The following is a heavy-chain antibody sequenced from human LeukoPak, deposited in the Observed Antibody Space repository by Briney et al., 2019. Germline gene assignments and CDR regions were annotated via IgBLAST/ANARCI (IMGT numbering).Heavy chain of an antibody. CDR1: GYTYTSYY. CDR2: INLSGGST. D-gene: IGHD3-3*01. CDR3: ARDLKDFWSGYYGY. Sequence: GASVKVSCKASGYTYTSYYMHWVRQAPGQGLEWMGLINLSGGSTSYAQKFQGRVTMTRDTSTSTVYMELSRLRSEDTAVYYCARDLKDFWSGYYGYWGQGTLVTVSS. J-gene: IGHJ4*02. V-gene: IGHV1-46*03.